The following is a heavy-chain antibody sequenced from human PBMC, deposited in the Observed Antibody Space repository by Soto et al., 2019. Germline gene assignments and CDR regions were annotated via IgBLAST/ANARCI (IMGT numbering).Heavy chain of an antibody. CDR1: GYNFATYW. Sequence: PGASLKISCKGSGYNFATYWIVSVRQMPGKGLEWVGVIYPDDSDTRYSPSLQGQVTISADKSISTAYLQWSGLKASDTAFYYCARLPGRGCRGCYWGAFDVWGPGTMVTGS. CDR2: IYPDDSDT. V-gene: IGHV5-51*01. D-gene: IGHD3-16*01. J-gene: IGHJ3*01. CDR3: ARLPGRGCRGCYWGAFDV.